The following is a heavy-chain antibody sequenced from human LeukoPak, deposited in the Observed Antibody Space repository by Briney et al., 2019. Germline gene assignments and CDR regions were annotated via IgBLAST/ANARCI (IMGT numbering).Heavy chain of an antibody. V-gene: IGHV3-30*18. CDR1: GFTFSSYG. Sequence: PGRSLRLSCAASGFTFSSYGMHWVRQAPGKGLEWVAVISYDGSNKYYADSVKGRFTISRDNSKNTLYLQMNSLRAEDTAVYYCAKGLSRGQYYYGSGSYQGYYGMDVWGQGTTVTVSS. J-gene: IGHJ6*02. D-gene: IGHD3-10*01. CDR2: ISYDGSNK. CDR3: AKGLSRGQYYYGSGSYQGYYGMDV.